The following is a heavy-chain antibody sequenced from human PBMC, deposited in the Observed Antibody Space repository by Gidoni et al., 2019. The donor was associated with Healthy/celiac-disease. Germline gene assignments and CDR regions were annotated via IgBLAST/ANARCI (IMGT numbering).Heavy chain of an antibody. V-gene: IGHV3-23*01. CDR1: GFTFSSSA. Sequence: EVQLLESGGGLVQPGGSLRLSCAASGFTFSSSALSWVRQAPGKGLEWVSAISGSGGSTYYADSVKGRFTISRDNSKNTLYLQMNSLRAEDTAVYYCAKFGPYYYDSSGYPGVYYFDYWGQGTLVTVSS. CDR3: AKFGPYYYDSSGYPGVYYFDY. CDR2: ISGSGGST. D-gene: IGHD3-22*01. J-gene: IGHJ4*02.